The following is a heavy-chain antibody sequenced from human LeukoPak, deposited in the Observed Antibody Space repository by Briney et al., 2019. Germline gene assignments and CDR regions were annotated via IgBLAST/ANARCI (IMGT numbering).Heavy chain of an antibody. CDR3: ATGYDFWSYNWFDP. Sequence: GGSLRLSCAASGFTFSSYAMSWVRQAPGKGLEWVSAISGSGGTTYYADSVKGRFTISRDNSKNTLYLQMNSLRAEDTAVYYCATGYDFWSYNWFDPWGQGTLVTVSS. CDR2: ISGSGGTT. CDR1: GFTFSSYA. V-gene: IGHV3-23*01. D-gene: IGHD3-3*01. J-gene: IGHJ5*01.